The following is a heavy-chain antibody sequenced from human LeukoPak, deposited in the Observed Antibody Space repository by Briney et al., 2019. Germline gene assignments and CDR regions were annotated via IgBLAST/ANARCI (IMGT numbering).Heavy chain of an antibody. Sequence: SETLSLTCAVSGYSISSGYYWGWIRQPPGKGLEWIGSIYHSGSTYYNPSLKSRVTISGDTSKNPFSLKLSSVTAADTAVYYCARQGGGAYYYDSSGYFDYWGQGTLVTVSS. CDR1: GYSISSGYY. D-gene: IGHD3-22*01. V-gene: IGHV4-38-2*01. J-gene: IGHJ4*02. CDR3: ARQGGGAYYYDSSGYFDY. CDR2: IYHSGST.